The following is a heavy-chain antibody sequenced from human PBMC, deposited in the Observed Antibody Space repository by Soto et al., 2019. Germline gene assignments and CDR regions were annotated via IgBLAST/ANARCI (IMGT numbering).Heavy chain of an antibody. J-gene: IGHJ4*02. D-gene: IGHD5-12*01. CDR2: IKSKTDGGTT. Sequence: EVQLVESGGGFVKPGGSLRLSCAASGFTFSNAWMTWVRQAPGKGLEWVGRIKSKTDGGTTDYAEPVKGRFTMSRDDSKNTLYLQMNSLKTEDTAVYYCTTAADIVTKSSMGRWGQGTLVTVSS. CDR1: GFTFSNAW. CDR3: TTAADIVTKSSMGR. V-gene: IGHV3-15*01.